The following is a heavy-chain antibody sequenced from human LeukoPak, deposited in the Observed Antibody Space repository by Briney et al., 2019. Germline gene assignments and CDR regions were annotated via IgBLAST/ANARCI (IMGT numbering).Heavy chain of an antibody. J-gene: IGHJ4*02. CDR3: ARGGGFCSSTSCRSYFDY. D-gene: IGHD2-2*01. CDR1: GYTFTSYG. V-gene: IGHV1-18*01. CDR2: ISPYNGNT. Sequence: GASVKVSCKASGYTFTSYGISWVRQAPGQGLEWMGWISPYNGNTNYAQKLQGRVTMTTDTSTTTAYMELRSLRSDDTAVYYCARGGGFCSSTSCRSYFDYWGQGTLVIVSS.